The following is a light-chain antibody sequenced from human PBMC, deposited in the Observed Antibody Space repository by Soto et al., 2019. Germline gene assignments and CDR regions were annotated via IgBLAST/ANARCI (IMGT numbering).Light chain of an antibody. CDR2: GAS. CDR1: QSVSSTY. J-gene: IGKJ1*01. Sequence: EIVLTQSPGTLSLSPGERATLSCRPSQSVSSTYLAWYQQKPGQAPSLLIYGASSRATGIPGRFSGSGSGTDFTLTISRLEPEDFAVYYCQQYGSSPRTFGQGTQVEIK. CDR3: QQYGSSPRT. V-gene: IGKV3-20*01.